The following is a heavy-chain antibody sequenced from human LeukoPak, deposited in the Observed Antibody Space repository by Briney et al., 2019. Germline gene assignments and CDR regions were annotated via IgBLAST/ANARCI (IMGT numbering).Heavy chain of an antibody. D-gene: IGHD3-22*01. CDR3: ARPAATDSGGYWGLFDY. Sequence: SEALSLTCAVYGGSFSDFCWSWIRQPPGKGLEWIGEINHSGSTNYSPSLKGRVTISVDTSRNQFSLKLNCVTAADTAVYCCARPAATDSGGYWGLFDYWGQGTLVTVSS. J-gene: IGHJ4*02. CDR1: GGSFSDFC. CDR2: INHSGST. V-gene: IGHV4-34*01.